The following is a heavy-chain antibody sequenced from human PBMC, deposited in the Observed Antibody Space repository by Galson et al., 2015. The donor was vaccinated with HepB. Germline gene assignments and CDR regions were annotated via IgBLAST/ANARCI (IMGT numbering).Heavy chain of an antibody. J-gene: IGHJ4*02. D-gene: IGHD6-13*01. CDR1: GFTFSSYW. CDR3: ARGRSHAY. Sequence: SLRLSCAVSGFTFSSYWMGWVRQAPGKGLEWVANTREDGGEKHYIESVKGRFTISRDNARNSVYLEMNSLRAEDTAVYYCARGRSHAYWGQGTLVTVSS. V-gene: IGHV3-7*03. CDR2: TREDGGEK.